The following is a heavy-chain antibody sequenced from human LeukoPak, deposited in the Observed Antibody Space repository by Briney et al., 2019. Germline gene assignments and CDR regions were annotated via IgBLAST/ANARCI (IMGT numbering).Heavy chain of an antibody. Sequence: SETLSLTCAVSGGSISGGGYSWSWIRQSPGKGLEWIGYIYQSGSTYYNPSLKSRVTISVDRSKNQFSLKLSSLTAADTAVYYCARSGSYFSLDIWGQGTMVTVSS. CDR3: ARSGSYFSLDI. J-gene: IGHJ3*02. CDR2: IYQSGST. D-gene: IGHD1-26*01. CDR1: GGSISGGGYS. V-gene: IGHV4-30-2*06.